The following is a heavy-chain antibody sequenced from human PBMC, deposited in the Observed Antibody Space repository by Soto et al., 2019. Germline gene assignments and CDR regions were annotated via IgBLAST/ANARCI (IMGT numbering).Heavy chain of an antibody. CDR3: ARPPSPFYYDCSGNHAFDI. V-gene: IGHV1-69*12. CDR1: GGTFSSYA. Sequence: QVQLVQSGAEVKKPGSSVKVSCKASGGTFSSYAISWVRQAPGQGLEWMGGIIPIFGTANYAQKFQGRVTITADESTSTAYMELSSLRSEDTAVYYCARPPSPFYYDCSGNHAFDIWGQGTMVTVSS. J-gene: IGHJ3*02. CDR2: IIPIFGTA. D-gene: IGHD3-22*01.